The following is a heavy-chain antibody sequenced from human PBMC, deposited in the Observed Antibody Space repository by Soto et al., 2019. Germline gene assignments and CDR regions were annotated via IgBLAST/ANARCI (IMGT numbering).Heavy chain of an antibody. CDR2: ISSDGNNK. CDR3: ARMGWAVDGSYSFDY. D-gene: IGHD6-19*01. V-gene: IGHV3-30-3*01. CDR1: GFTFSSYA. Sequence: QVQLVESGGGVVQPGRSLRLSCAASGFTFSSYAMHWVRQAPGKGLEWVAVISSDGNNKYYAGSVKGRFTISRDNSKNTLYLKMTSLRAEDTAVDYCARMGWAVDGSYSFDYWGQGTLVTVSS. J-gene: IGHJ4*02.